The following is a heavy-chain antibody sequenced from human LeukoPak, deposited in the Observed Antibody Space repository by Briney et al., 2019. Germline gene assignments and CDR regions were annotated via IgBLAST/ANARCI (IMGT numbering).Heavy chain of an antibody. CDR1: GYTFTSYD. Sequence: GASVKVSCKASGYTFTSYDINWVRQATGQGLEWMGWMNPNSGNTGYPQKFQGRVTMTRNTSISTAYMELSSLRSEDTAVYYCARGSRWVGATAYWGQGTLVTVSS. CDR3: ARGSRWVGATAY. CDR2: MNPNSGNT. D-gene: IGHD1-26*01. V-gene: IGHV1-8*01. J-gene: IGHJ4*02.